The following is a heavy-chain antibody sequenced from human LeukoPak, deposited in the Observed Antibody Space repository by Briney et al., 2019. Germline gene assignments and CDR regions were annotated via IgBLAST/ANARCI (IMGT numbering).Heavy chain of an antibody. CDR2: IYYSGST. CDR3: ARIGSSGWYVSY. D-gene: IGHD6-19*01. CDR1: GGSISSSSYY. V-gene: IGHV4-39*01. Sequence: PSQTLSLTCTVSGGSISSSSYYWGWIRQPPGKGLEWIGSIYYSGSTYYNPSLKSRVTISVDTSKNQFSPKLSSVTAADTAVYYCARIGSSGWYVSYWGQGTLVTVSP. J-gene: IGHJ4*02.